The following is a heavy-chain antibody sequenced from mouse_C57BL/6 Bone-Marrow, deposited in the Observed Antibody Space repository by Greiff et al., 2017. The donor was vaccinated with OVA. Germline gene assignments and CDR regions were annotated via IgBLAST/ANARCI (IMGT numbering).Heavy chain of an antibody. V-gene: IGHV1-55*01. CDR2: IYPGSGST. CDR1: GYTFTSYW. Sequence: VQLQQSGAELVKPGASVKMSCKASGYTFTSYWITWVKQRPGQGLEWIGDIYPGSGSTNYNEKFKSKATLTVDTSSSTAYMQLSSLTSEDSAVYYCASGLRPLYYYAMDYWGQGTSVTVSS. D-gene: IGHD3-2*02. CDR3: ASGLRPLYYYAMDY. J-gene: IGHJ4*01.